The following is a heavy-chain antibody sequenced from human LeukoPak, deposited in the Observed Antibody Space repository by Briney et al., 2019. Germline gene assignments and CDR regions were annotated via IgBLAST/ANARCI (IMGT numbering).Heavy chain of an antibody. CDR3: ARLYNIFDY. V-gene: IGHV4-4*02. Sequence: PSGTLSPTCAVSGDSISSSNWWSWVRQPPGKGLEWIGEIYHGGSTDYNPSLKSRVTISLDKSKNQFSLELISVTAADTAVYYCARLYNIFDYWGQGILVTVSS. CDR1: GDSISSSNW. CDR2: IYHGGST. J-gene: IGHJ4*02. D-gene: IGHD1-14*01.